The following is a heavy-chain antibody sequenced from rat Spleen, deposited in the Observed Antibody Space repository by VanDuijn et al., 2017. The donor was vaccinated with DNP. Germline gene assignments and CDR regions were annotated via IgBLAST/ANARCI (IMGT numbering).Heavy chain of an antibody. CDR3: ARPDH. V-gene: IGHV5-7*01. CDR1: GFTFSDYN. Sequence: EVQLVESGGGLVQPGRSLKLSCAASGFTFSDYNMAWVRQAPKKGLEWVATISYDGSSAYYRDAVKGRFTCSRDNAKRILYLQMDSLRSEDTATYYCARPDHWGQGVMVTVSS. J-gene: IGHJ2*01. CDR2: ISYDGSSA.